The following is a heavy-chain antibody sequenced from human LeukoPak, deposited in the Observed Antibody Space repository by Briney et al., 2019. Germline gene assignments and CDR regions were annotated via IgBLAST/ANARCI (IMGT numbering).Heavy chain of an antibody. CDR2: IYHSGST. CDR1: AGSIISGGYA. D-gene: IGHD3-22*01. J-gene: IGHJ3*02. CDR3: ASAPNYYDSSGFRGAFDI. Sequence: ASQTLSLACAVAAGSIISGGYAWSWLRQPPGKSLEWIVYIYHSGSTYYKPSLKSRVTISVDRSKNPFSLKLSYVTGPDTAESYCASAPNYYDSSGFRGAFDIWGQGKMVTVSS. V-gene: IGHV4-30-2*01.